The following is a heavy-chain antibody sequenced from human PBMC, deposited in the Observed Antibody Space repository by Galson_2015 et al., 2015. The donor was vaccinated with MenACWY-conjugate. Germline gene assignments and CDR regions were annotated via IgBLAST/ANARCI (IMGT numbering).Heavy chain of an antibody. CDR3: AKSRGATHYYYYYMDV. CDR2: IRYDGSNK. Sequence: SLRLSCAASGFTFSSYGMHWVRQAPGKGLEWVAFIRYDGSNKYYADSVKGRFTISRDNSKNTLYLRMNSLRAEDTAVYYCAKSRGATHYYYYYMDVWGKGTTVTVSS. J-gene: IGHJ6*03. CDR1: GFTFSSYG. D-gene: IGHD1-26*01. V-gene: IGHV3-30*02.